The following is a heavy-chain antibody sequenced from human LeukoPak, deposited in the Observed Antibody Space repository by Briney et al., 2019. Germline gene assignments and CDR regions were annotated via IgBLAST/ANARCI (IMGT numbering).Heavy chain of an antibody. J-gene: IGHJ6*03. CDR3: ARSIREWELLHYYYDMDV. V-gene: IGHV1-46*01. CDR2: INPSGGST. CDR1: GYTFTSYY. Sequence: ASVKVSCKASGYTFTSYYMHWVRQAPGQGLEWMGIINPSGGSTSYAQKFQGRVTMTRDTSTSTVYMELSSRRSEDTAVYYCARSIREWELLHYYYDMDVWGKGTTVTISS. D-gene: IGHD1-26*01.